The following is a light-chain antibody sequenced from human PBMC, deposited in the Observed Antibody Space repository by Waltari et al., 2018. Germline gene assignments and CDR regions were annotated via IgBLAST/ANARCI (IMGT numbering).Light chain of an antibody. CDR2: GQD. CDR1: SLRRFY. J-gene: IGLJ2*01. CDR3: HSRDTSSTRV. V-gene: IGLV3-19*01. Sequence: SSKMTQDPAVSVALGQTVKITCQGASLRRFYASWYQQRPGQAPILVLYGQDNRPSGFPERFSGSTSGNTASLTITGAQADDEADYYCHSRDTSSTRVFGGGTRLTV.